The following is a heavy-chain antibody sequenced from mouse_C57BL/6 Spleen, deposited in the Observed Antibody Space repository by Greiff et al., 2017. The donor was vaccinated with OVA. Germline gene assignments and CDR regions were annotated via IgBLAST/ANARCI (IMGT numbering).Heavy chain of an antibody. D-gene: IGHD2-1*01. CDR2: IHPSDSDT. V-gene: IGHV1-74*01. CDR3: ALYYGNYESYFDY. Sequence: VQLQQPGAELVKPGASVTVSCKASGYTFTSYWMHWVKQRPGQGLEWIGRIHPSDSDTNYNQKFKGKATLTVDKSSSTAYMQLSSLTSEDSAVYYCALYYGNYESYFDYWGQGTTLTVSS. CDR1: GYTFTSYW. J-gene: IGHJ2*01.